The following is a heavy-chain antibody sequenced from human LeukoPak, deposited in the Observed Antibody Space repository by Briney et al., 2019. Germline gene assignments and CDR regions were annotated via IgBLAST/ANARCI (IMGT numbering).Heavy chain of an antibody. Sequence: GGSLRLSCAASGFTFSHYGMHWVRQAPGKGLEWVAFIRYDGSNKYYAESVRGRFTISSDNSKNTLYLQMNSLRAEDTAVYYCAREYYYDSSGFSWGQGTLVTVSS. J-gene: IGHJ5*02. V-gene: IGHV3-30*02. CDR3: AREYYYDSSGFS. CDR1: GFTFSHYG. CDR2: IRYDGSNK. D-gene: IGHD3-22*01.